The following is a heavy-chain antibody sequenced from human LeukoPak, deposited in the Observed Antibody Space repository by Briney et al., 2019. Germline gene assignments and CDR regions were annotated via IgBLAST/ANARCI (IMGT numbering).Heavy chain of an antibody. CDR2: ISAYNGNT. J-gene: IGHJ4*02. CDR3: AREVKRGSSYGYPLLGY. V-gene: IGHV1-18*01. D-gene: IGHD5-18*01. CDR1: GYTFTSYG. Sequence: ASVKVSCKASGYTFTSYGISWVRQAPGQGLEWMGWISAYNGNTNYAQKLQGRVTMTTDKSTSTAYMELSSLRSEDTAVYYCAREVKRGSSYGYPLLGYWGQGTLVTVSS.